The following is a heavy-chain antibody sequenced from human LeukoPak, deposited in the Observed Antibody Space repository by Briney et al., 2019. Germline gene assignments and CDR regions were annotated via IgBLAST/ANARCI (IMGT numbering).Heavy chain of an antibody. CDR3: ARGVWFGELFPNFDY. V-gene: IGHV1-18*01. CDR1: GYTFTSYG. J-gene: IGHJ4*02. CDR2: ISAYNGNT. D-gene: IGHD3-10*01. Sequence: ASVKVSCKASGYTFTSYGISWVRQAPGQGLEWMGWISAYNGNTNYAQKLQGRVTMTTVTSTSTAYMELRSLRSEDTAVYYCARGVWFGELFPNFDYWGQGTLVTVSS.